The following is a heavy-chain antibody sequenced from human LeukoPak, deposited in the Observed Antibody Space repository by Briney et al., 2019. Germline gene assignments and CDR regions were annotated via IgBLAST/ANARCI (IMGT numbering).Heavy chain of an antibody. CDR3: ARGSERCSSTSCPNKPFDY. CDR1: GYTYSDYY. Sequence: SVKVSCKSSGYTYSDYYMHWLRQAPGQGLEWMGWINSNSGGTKYEQKFQGRVTMTRDTSISTVYMELSRLRFDDTAVYYCARGSERCSSTSCPNKPFDYWGQGTLVTVSS. D-gene: IGHD2-2*01. CDR2: INSNSGGT. J-gene: IGHJ4*02. V-gene: IGHV1-2*02.